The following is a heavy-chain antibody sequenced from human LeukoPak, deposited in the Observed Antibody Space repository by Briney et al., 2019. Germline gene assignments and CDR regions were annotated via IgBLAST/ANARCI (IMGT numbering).Heavy chain of an antibody. V-gene: IGHV1-8*02. CDR2: MNPNSGNT. Sequence: ASVKVSCKASGYTFTSYGISWVRQAPGQGLEWMGWMNPNSGNTGYAQKFQGRVTMTRNTSISTAYMELSSLRSGDTAVYYCARGARFVRLRHAFDIWGQGTMATVSS. D-gene: IGHD6-25*01. J-gene: IGHJ3*02. CDR3: ARGARFVRLRHAFDI. CDR1: GYTFTSYG.